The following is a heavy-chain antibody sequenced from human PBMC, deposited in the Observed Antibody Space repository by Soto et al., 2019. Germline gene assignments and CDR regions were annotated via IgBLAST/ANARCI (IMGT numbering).Heavy chain of an antibody. V-gene: IGHV4-34*01. CDR1: GGSFSGYY. Sequence: PSETLSLTCAVYGGSFSGYYCSWIRQPPGKGLEWIGEINHSGSTNYNPSLKSRVTISVDTSKNQFSLKLSSVTAADTAVYYCARGGGYRTSYYYYYYMDVWGKGTTVTVSS. J-gene: IGHJ6*03. CDR3: ARGGGYRTSYYYYYYMDV. D-gene: IGHD4-4*01. CDR2: INHSGST.